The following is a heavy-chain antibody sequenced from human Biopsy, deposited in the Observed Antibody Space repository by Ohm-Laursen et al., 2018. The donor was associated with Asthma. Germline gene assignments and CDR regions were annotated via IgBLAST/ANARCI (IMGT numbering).Heavy chain of an antibody. Sequence: GILSLTCSVSGGSIRSHDWTWIRLPPGKGLEYIGDVSHTGSTNYNPSLKSRVTMSLDTSKSQFSLRLTSVTPADTAVYYCARLADCSGGACYSYGWFDPWGQGTRVTVSS. J-gene: IGHJ5*02. D-gene: IGHD2-15*01. V-gene: IGHV4-59*11. CDR2: VSHTGST. CDR3: ARLADCSGGACYSYGWFDP. CDR1: GGSIRSHD.